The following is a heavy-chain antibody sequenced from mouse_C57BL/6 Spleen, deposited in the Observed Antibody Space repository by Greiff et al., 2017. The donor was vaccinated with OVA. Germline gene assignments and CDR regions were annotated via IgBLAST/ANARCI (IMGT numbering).Heavy chain of an antibody. Sequence: QVQLKESGPELVKPGASVTISCKASGYAFSSSWMNWVKQRPGKGLEWIGRIYPGDGDTNYNGKFKGKATLTADKSSSTAYMQLSSLTSEDSAVYFCTRSVYYRSSYDWYFDVWGTGTTVTVSS. CDR2: IYPGDGDT. J-gene: IGHJ1*03. V-gene: IGHV1-82*01. CDR3: TRSVYYRSSYDWYFDV. CDR1: GYAFSSSW. D-gene: IGHD1-1*01.